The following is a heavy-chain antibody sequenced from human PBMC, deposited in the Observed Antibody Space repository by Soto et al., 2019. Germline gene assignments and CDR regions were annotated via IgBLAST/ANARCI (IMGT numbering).Heavy chain of an antibody. CDR2: IYYSGST. V-gene: IGHV4-59*01. CDR3: ARAGVAAADRWFDP. CDR1: GGSIISYY. Sequence: SETLSLTCTVSGGSIISYYCIFIRHPPGKGLEWIGYIYYSGSTNYNPSLKSRVTISVDTSKNQFSLKLSSVTAADTAVYYCARAGVAAADRWFDPWGQGTLVTVSS. J-gene: IGHJ5*02. D-gene: IGHD6-13*01.